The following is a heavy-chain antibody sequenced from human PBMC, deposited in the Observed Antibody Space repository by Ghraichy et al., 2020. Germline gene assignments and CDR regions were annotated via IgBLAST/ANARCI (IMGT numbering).Heavy chain of an antibody. J-gene: IGHJ4*02. Sequence: LSLTCGTSGFTLDDYGMSWVRQAPGKGLEWVSGINWSGGRTGYADSVKGRFTISRDNAKNSLYLQMNSLRAEDTALYHCARGSQSYGDLDYWGQGTLVTVSS. CDR1: GFTLDDYG. CDR2: INWSGGRT. D-gene: IGHD4-17*01. CDR3: ARGSQSYGDLDY. V-gene: IGHV3-20*01.